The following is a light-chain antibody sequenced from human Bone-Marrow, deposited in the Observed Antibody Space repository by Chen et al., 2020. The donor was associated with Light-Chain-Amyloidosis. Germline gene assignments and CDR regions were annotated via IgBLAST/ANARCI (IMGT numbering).Light chain of an antibody. CDR2: SKN. J-gene: IGLJ3*02. V-gene: IGLV8-61*01. CDR1: SGSVSTYYY. CDR3: VLYVGSGIWV. Sequence: TVVTQDPSFSVSPGRPVTLTCGLISGSVSTYYYPAWYQQTPGQAPRTLIYSKNTRSSGVPDRFSGSILGNKAALTITGAQADDESVYYCVLYVGSGIWVFGGGTKLTVL.